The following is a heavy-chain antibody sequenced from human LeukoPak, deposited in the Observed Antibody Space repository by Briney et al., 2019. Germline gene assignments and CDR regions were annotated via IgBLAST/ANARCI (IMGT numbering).Heavy chain of an antibody. J-gene: IGHJ3*02. D-gene: IGHD6-19*01. Sequence: PGGSLRLSCAASGFTFSSYAMHGVRQAPGKGLEWVAVISYDGSNKYYADSVKGRFTISRDNSKNTLYLQMNSLRAEDTAVYYCARDPPVVGAFDIWGQGTMVTVSS. V-gene: IGHV3-30-3*01. CDR3: ARDPPVVGAFDI. CDR1: GFTFSSYA. CDR2: ISYDGSNK.